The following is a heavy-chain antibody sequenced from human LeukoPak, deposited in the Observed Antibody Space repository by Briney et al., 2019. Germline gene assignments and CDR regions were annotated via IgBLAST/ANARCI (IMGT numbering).Heavy chain of an antibody. CDR3: ARDHGSGWSVDY. CDR1: GFTFSSYT. Sequence: GGSLRLSCAASGFTFSSYTMNWVRQAPGKGLEWVSSISSSSTYINYADSVKGRFTISRDNAKNSLYLQMNSLRAEDTAVYYCARDHGSGWSVDYWGQGTLVTVSS. D-gene: IGHD6-19*01. CDR2: ISSSSTYI. V-gene: IGHV3-21*01. J-gene: IGHJ4*02.